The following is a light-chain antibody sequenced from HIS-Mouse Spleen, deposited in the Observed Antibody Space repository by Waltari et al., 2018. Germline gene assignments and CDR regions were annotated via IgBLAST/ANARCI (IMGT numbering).Light chain of an antibody. CDR2: EDS. V-gene: IGLV3-10*01. J-gene: IGLJ3*02. CDR3: YSTDGSGNWV. CDR1: ALPKQY. Sequence: SYELTQPPSVSVSPGQTARITCSGDALPKQYAYWYQQNSGQAPVLVIYEDSKRPSGIPERFSGSSSGTMATLTISGAQVEDEADYYCYSTDGSGNWVFGGGTKLTVL.